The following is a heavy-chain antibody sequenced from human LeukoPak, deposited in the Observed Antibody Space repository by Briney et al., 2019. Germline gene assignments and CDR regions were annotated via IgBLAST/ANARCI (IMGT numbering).Heavy chain of an antibody. J-gene: IGHJ3*02. V-gene: IGHV3-53*04. Sequence: GGSLRLSCAASGFTFSSYAMHWVRQAPGKGLEWVSVIYSGGSTYYADSVKGRFTISRHNSKNTLYLQMNSLRAEDTAVYYCARDSSRFRAFDIWGQGTMVTVSS. D-gene: IGHD3-10*01. CDR1: GFTFSSYA. CDR2: IYSGGST. CDR3: ARDSSRFRAFDI.